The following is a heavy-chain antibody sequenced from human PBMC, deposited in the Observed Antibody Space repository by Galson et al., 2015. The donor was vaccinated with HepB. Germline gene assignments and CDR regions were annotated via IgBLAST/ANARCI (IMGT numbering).Heavy chain of an antibody. D-gene: IGHD3-10*01. Sequence: SLRLSCAASGFTFTSYAMSWVRQGPGRRLEWVSTITGSSGLTNYADSVKGRFTVSRDNSKNTLFLQMSSLRVEDTGVYYCARPRGDSFNMVRGLSWGQGIPVIVSS. J-gene: IGHJ5*02. CDR3: ARPRGDSFNMVRGLS. CDR1: GFTFTSYA. V-gene: IGHV3-23*01. CDR2: ITGSSGLT.